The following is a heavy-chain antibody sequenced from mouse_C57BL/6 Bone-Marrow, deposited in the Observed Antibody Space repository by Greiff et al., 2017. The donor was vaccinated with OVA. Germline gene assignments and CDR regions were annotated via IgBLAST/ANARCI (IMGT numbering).Heavy chain of an antibody. D-gene: IGHD2-4*01. CDR2: IYPGDGDT. CDR1: GYAFSSSW. V-gene: IGHV1-82*01. CDR3: ARYYDLEGDYFDY. Sequence: QVQLQQSGPELVKPGASVKISCKASGYAFSSSWMNWVKPRPGKGLEWIGRIYPGDGDTNYNGKFKGKATLTADKSSSTAYMQLSSLTSEDSAVYFCARYYDLEGDYFDYWGQGTTLTVSS. J-gene: IGHJ2*01.